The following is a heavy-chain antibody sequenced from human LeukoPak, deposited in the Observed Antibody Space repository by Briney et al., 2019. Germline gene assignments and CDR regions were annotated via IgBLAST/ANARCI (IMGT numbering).Heavy chain of an antibody. CDR2: MNPNSGNT. CDR3: ARDGSGSEQSYFDY. CDR1: GYTFTSYD. Sequence: ASVKVSCKASGYTFTSYDINWVRQATGQGLEWMGWMNPNSGNTGYAQKFQGRVTMTRDTSTSTVYMELSSLRSEDTAVYYCARDGSGSEQSYFDYWGQGTLVTVSS. J-gene: IGHJ4*02. D-gene: IGHD3-22*01. V-gene: IGHV1-8*01.